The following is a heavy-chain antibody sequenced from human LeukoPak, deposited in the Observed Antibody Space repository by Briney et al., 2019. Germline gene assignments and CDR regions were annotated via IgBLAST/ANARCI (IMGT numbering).Heavy chain of an antibody. J-gene: IGHJ2*01. V-gene: IGHV3-30-3*01. CDR2: ISYDGNNK. Sequence: GGSLRLSCAASGFTFSSYDMHWVRQAPGKGLEWVAVISYDGNNKYYTDSVKGRFTISRDNSKKTLYLQMNSLRAEDTAVYYCARDGYNEEDWYFDLWGRGILVTVSS. CDR1: GFTFSSYD. D-gene: IGHD5-24*01. CDR3: ARDGYNEEDWYFDL.